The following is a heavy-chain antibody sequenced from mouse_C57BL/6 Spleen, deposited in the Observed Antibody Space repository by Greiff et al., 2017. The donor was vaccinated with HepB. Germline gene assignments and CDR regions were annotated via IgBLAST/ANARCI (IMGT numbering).Heavy chain of an antibody. V-gene: IGHV1-64*01. Sequence: VQLQQPGAELVKPGASVKLSCKASGYTFTSYWMHWVKQRPGQGLEWIGMIHPNSGSTNYNEKFKSKATLTVDKSSSTAYMKLSSLISDVSAVYYCARYPYGNFFDYWGQGTTLTVSS. CDR3: ARYPYGNFFDY. D-gene: IGHD2-1*01. CDR2: IHPNSGST. CDR1: GYTFTSYW. J-gene: IGHJ2*01.